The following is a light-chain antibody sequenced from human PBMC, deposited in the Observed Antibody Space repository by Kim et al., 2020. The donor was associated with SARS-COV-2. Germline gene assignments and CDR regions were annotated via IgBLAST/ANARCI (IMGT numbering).Light chain of an antibody. CDR3: LHDYNYPYT. J-gene: IGKJ2*01. CDR1: QDIRND. V-gene: IGKV1-6*01. Sequence: SASIGDRVTITCRASQDIRNDLGWYQQKPGKAPELLIYAASSLQSGVPARFAGSGTGTDFTLTISSLQPEDFATYYCLHDYNYPYTFCQGTKLEIK. CDR2: AAS.